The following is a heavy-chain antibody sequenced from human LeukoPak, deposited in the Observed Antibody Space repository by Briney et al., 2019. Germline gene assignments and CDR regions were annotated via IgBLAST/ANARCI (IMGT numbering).Heavy chain of an antibody. CDR3: ARGRYCSSTSCWSDY. D-gene: IGHD2-2*01. CDR1: GGSFSGYY. CDR2: INHSGST. Sequence: SETLSLTCAVYGGSFSGYYWSWIRQPPGKVLEWIGEINHSGSTNYNPSLKGRVTISVDTSKNQFSLKLSSVTAADTAVYYCARGRYCSSTSCWSDYWGQGTLVTVSS. V-gene: IGHV4-34*01. J-gene: IGHJ4*02.